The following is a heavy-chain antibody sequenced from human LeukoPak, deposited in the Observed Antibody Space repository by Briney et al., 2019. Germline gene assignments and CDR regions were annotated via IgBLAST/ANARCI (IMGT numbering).Heavy chain of an antibody. CDR1: GYTFTSYY. J-gene: IGHJ2*01. D-gene: IGHD3-22*01. CDR2: INPSGGST. Sequence: ASVKVSCKASGYTFTSYYMHWVGQAPGQGLEGMGIINPSGGSTSYAQKLQGRVTMTRDTSTSTVYMELSSLRSEDTAVYYCPRDRPYDSSGYYSGYWYFDLWGRGTLVTVSS. CDR3: PRDRPYDSSGYYSGYWYFDL. V-gene: IGHV1-46*03.